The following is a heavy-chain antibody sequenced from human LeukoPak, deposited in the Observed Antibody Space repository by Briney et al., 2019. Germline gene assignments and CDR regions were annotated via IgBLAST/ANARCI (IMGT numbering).Heavy chain of an antibody. Sequence: RTSVKVSCKASGFTFTSSAVQWVRQARGQRLEWIGWIVVGSGDTNSAQKFQERVTITRDMSTRTAYMELSSLRSEDTAVYYCGADSMPRGVFSYAFDSWGQGTMVTVSS. V-gene: IGHV1-58*01. CDR3: GADSMPRGVFSYAFDS. CDR1: GFTFTSSA. J-gene: IGHJ3*02. D-gene: IGHD3-10*01. CDR2: IVVGSGDT.